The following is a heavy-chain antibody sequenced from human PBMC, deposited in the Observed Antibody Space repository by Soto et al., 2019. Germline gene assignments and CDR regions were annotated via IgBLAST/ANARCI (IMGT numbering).Heavy chain of an antibody. CDR2: IWHDGKNK. J-gene: IGHJ4*02. CDR1: GFTFSNYG. CDR3: ASYPGNDDAIDY. V-gene: IGHV3-33*03. D-gene: IGHD1-1*01. Sequence: QVQVVESGGGVVQPGMSLRLSCATSGFTFSNYGMHWVRQAQGKGLEWVAVIWHDGKNKYYAESVKGRFTISRDNSKNTLFLQIDILRAEHTAVYLSASYPGNDDAIDYCGQGTLVTVSS.